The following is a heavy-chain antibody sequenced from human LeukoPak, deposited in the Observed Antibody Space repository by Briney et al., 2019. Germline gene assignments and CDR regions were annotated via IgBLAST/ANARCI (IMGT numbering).Heavy chain of an antibody. V-gene: IGHV3-48*03. CDR3: ARDPYSGSYWADYYYYMDV. CDR1: GFTFSSYE. J-gene: IGHJ6*03. D-gene: IGHD1-26*01. Sequence: GGSLRLSCAASGFTFSSYEMNWVRQAPGKGLEWVSYISSSGSTIYYADSVKGRFTISRDNAKNSLYLQMNSLRAEDTAVYYCARDPYSGSYWADYYYYMDVWGKGTTVTISS. CDR2: ISSSGSTI.